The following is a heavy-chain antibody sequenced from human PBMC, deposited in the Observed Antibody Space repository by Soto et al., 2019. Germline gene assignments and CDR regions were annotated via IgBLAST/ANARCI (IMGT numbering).Heavy chain of an antibody. J-gene: IGHJ4*02. D-gene: IGHD6-19*01. Sequence: LRLSCAASGFTFSSYGMHWVRQAPGKGLEWVAVISYDGSNKYYADSVKGRFTISRDNSKNTLYLQMNSLRAEDTAVYYCAKDLYVGYSSGWYTDYWGQGTLVTVSS. CDR1: GFTFSSYG. CDR2: ISYDGSNK. CDR3: AKDLYVGYSSGWYTDY. V-gene: IGHV3-30*18.